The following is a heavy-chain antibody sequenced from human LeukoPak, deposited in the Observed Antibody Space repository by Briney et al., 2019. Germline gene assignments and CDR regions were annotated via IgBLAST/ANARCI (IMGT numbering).Heavy chain of an antibody. J-gene: IGHJ6*02. Sequence: PSETLSLTCTVSGGSISSCYWSWIRQPPGKGLEWIGYIYYSGSTNYNPSLKSRVTISVDTSKNQFSLKLSSVTAADTAVYYCARDIYGGRNNYYYYYGMDVWGQGTTVTVSS. CDR2: IYYSGST. V-gene: IGHV4-59*01. D-gene: IGHD4-23*01. CDR3: ARDIYGGRNNYYYYYGMDV. CDR1: GGSISSCY.